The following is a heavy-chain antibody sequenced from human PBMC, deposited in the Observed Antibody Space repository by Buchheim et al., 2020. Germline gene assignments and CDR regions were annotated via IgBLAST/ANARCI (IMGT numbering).Heavy chain of an antibody. Sequence: QVQLVESGGGVVQPGRSLRLSCAASTFTFSTYGMHWVRQAPGKGLEWVAVISHDGSNKYYADSVKGRFTISRDNSKNTLYLQMNSLRAQDKAVYYCAKDVYDADYFEYWGQGTL. CDR2: ISHDGSNK. J-gene: IGHJ4*02. V-gene: IGHV3-30*18. CDR3: AKDVYDADYFEY. CDR1: TFTFSTYG. D-gene: IGHD5/OR15-5a*01.